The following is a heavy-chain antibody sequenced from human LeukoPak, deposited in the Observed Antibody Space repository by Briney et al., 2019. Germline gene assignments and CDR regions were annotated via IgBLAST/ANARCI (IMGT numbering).Heavy chain of an antibody. CDR2: MNPNSGNT. Sequence: GASVKVSCKASGYTFTSYDINWVRQATGQGLEWRGWMNPNSGNTGYAQKLQGRVTMTTDTSTSTAYMELRSLRSDDTAVYYCARVDSSGWYPAYYYYYMDVWGKGTTVTVSS. V-gene: IGHV1-8*01. CDR3: ARVDSSGWYPAYYYYYMDV. CDR1: GYTFTSYD. J-gene: IGHJ6*03. D-gene: IGHD6-19*01.